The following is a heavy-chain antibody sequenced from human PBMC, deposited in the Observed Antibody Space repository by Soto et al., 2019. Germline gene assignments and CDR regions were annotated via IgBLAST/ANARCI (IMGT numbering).Heavy chain of an antibody. Sequence: QMQLQESGSGLVKPSQTLSLTCAVSGGSISSGVYSWSWIRQPPGKGLEWIGYIYHSGSAYYNPSLTSRVTMSVARSKKQFSLKLSSVTAADTAVYYCARGAFYDSSGFYIDAFDIWGQGTMVTVSS. J-gene: IGHJ3*02. D-gene: IGHD3-22*01. V-gene: IGHV4-30-2*01. CDR2: IYHSGSA. CDR3: ARGAFYDSSGFYIDAFDI. CDR1: GGSISSGVYS.